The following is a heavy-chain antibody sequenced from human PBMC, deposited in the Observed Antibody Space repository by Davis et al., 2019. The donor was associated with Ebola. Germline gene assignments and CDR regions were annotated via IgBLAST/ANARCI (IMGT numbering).Heavy chain of an antibody. CDR3: AAGGVVRYGSGSYFPSGFDP. V-gene: IGHV1-58*01. Sequence: SVKVSCKASGFTFTSSAVQWVRQARGQRLEWIGWIVVGSGNTNYAQKFQERVTITRDMSTSTAYMELSSLRSEDTAVYYCAAGGVVRYGSGSYFPSGFDPWGQGTLVTVSS. J-gene: IGHJ5*02. CDR2: IVVGSGNT. CDR1: GFTFTSSA. D-gene: IGHD3-10*01.